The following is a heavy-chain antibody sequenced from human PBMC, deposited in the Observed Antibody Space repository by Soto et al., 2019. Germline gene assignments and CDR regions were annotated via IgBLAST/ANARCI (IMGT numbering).Heavy chain of an antibody. D-gene: IGHD5-18*01. J-gene: IGHJ4*02. Sequence: QVQLQESGPGLVKPSQTLSLTCTVSGGSISSGDYYWSWIRQPPGKGLEWIGYIYYSGSTYYNPSLKRRVTISVDTSKNQSALKLNSVTAADTAVYYCAIYTAMEPTFDYWGQGTLVTVSS. CDR3: AIYTAMEPTFDY. CDR2: IYYSGST. CDR1: GGSISSGDYY. V-gene: IGHV4-30-4*01.